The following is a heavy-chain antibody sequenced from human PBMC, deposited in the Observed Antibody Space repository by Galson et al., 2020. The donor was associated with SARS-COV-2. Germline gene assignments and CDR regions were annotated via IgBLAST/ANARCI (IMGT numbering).Heavy chain of an antibody. CDR3: ARELWASAASYYYYGMDV. CDR1: GFTVSSNY. V-gene: IGHV3-66*01. Sequence: GGSLRLSCAASGFTVSSNYMSWVRQAPGKGLEWVSVIYSGGSTYYADSVKGRFTISRDNSKNTLYLQKNSLRAEDTAVYYCARELWASAASYYYYGMDVWGQGTTVTVSS. D-gene: IGHD2-2*01. J-gene: IGHJ6*02. CDR2: IYSGGST.